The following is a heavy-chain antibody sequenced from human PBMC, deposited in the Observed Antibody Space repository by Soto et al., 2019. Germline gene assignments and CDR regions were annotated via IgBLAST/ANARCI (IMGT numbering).Heavy chain of an antibody. V-gene: IGHV3-11*06. Sequence: GGSLRLSCAGSGFTFGDSYMSWIRQAPGKGLEWLSYISPGSRYPAYADSVKGRFTISRDNAKRSLYLQMMCLTAEDTAIYYCVRGGGGGLFDPWGQGTMVTVSS. CDR3: VRGGGGGLFDP. D-gene: IGHD2-15*01. J-gene: IGHJ5*02. CDR1: GFTFGDSY. CDR2: ISPGSRYP.